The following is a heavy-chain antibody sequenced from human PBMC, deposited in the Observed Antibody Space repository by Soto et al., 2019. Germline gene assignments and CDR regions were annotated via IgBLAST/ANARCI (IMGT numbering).Heavy chain of an antibody. V-gene: IGHV3-21*01. J-gene: IGHJ4*02. CDR2: ISSSSSYI. Sequence: EVQLVESGGGLVKPGGSLRLSCAASGFTFSSYSMNWVRQAPGKGLEWVSSISSSSSYIYYADSVKGRFTISRDNAKNSLNLQMNGLRAVDTAVYYCARGRGSRPDSRGDYWGQGTLVTVSS. D-gene: IGHD6-13*01. CDR1: GFTFSSYS. CDR3: ARGRGSRPDSRGDY.